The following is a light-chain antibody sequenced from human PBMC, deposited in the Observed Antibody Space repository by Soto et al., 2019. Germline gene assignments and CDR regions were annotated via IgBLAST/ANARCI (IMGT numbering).Light chain of an antibody. V-gene: IGKV3-20*01. Sequence: SPSTLSLSPGERATLSCRASQSVKSSYLAWHQQTPGQAPRLLLYGVSNRATGIPDRFNASGSGTDFTLTITKLEPEDFAVYYCQQYGSSPTFGQGTRLEIK. CDR1: QSVKSSY. CDR3: QQYGSSPT. CDR2: GVS. J-gene: IGKJ5*01.